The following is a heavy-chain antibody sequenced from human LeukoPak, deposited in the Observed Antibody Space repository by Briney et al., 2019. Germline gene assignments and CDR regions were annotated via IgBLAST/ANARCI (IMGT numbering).Heavy chain of an antibody. CDR2: IYYSGST. Sequence: SQTLSLTCDVSGGSISSGLYSWSWIRQPPGKGLEWIGYIYYSGSTYYNPSLKSRVTISVDTSKNQFSLKLSSVTAADTAVYYCARGQTTYCGGDCYSYYFDYWGQGTLVTVSS. CDR1: GGSISSGLYS. CDR3: ARGQTTYCGGDCYSYYFDY. J-gene: IGHJ4*02. V-gene: IGHV4-30-4*01. D-gene: IGHD2-21*02.